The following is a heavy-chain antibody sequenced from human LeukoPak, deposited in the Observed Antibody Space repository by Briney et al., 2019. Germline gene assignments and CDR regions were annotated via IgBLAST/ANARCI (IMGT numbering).Heavy chain of an antibody. CDR2: IFYCCSL. V-gene: IGHV4-39*01. CDR3: ARTCGRGTIDPGTNGFVDY. D-gene: IGHD2-8*01. Sequence: PSETLSLTCTVSGASISISSCYWPWIRQPPGEGLEWLGSIFYCCSLNYQSSLWSRIILSLDTSKNQFSQELNSVTAADTAVYYCARTCGRGTIDPGTNGFVDYWGQGTLVTVSS. CDR1: GASISISSCY. J-gene: IGHJ4*02.